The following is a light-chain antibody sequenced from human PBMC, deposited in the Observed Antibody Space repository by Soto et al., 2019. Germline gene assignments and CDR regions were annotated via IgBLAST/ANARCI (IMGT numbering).Light chain of an antibody. CDR3: QQYASSPGT. V-gene: IGKV3-20*01. CDR1: QSVKSSY. J-gene: IGKJ1*01. CDR2: GTS. Sequence: GLKQSPGTLSLTTGEGATLSCRASQSVKSSYLAWYQQKPGQAPRLLIFGTSNRATGIPDRFRGGGSGTDFTLTISSLEPEDFAVYYCQQYASSPGTFGQGTKVDIK.